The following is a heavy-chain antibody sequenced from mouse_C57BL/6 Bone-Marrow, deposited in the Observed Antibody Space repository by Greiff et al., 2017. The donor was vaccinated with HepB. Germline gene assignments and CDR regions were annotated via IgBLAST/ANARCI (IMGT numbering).Heavy chain of an antibody. Sequence: VHVKQSGAELVRPGASVKLSCTASGFNIKDDYMHWVKQRPEQGLEWIGWIDPENGDTEYASKFQGKATITADTSSNTAYLQLSSLTSEDTAVYYCTTYYYGSSYYFDYWGQGTTLTVSS. J-gene: IGHJ2*01. D-gene: IGHD1-1*01. CDR2: IDPENGDT. CDR3: TTYYYGSSYYFDY. V-gene: IGHV14-4*01. CDR1: GFNIKDDY.